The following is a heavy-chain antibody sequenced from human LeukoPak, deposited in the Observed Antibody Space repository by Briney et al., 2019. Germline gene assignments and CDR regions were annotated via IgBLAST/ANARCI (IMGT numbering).Heavy chain of an antibody. CDR2: INHSGST. D-gene: IGHD3-16*01. Sequence: SETLSLTCAVYGGSFSGYYWSWIRQPPGKGLEWIGEINHSGSTNYNPSLKSRVTISVDTSKNQFSLKLSSVTAADTAVYYCARAWGGFDYWGQGTLVTASS. CDR3: ARAWGGFDY. J-gene: IGHJ4*02. CDR1: GGSFSGYY. V-gene: IGHV4-34*01.